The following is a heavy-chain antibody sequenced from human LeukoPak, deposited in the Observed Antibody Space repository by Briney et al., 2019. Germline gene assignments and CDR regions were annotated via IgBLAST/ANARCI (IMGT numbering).Heavy chain of an antibody. CDR2: FYYSGST. D-gene: IGHD2-2*01. Sequence: SETLSLTCIVSGGSISSGDYYWGWIRQPPGKGLEWIGYFYYSGSTYSNPSLKSRLTISLGTSKNQFSLRLSSVTAADTAVYYCARYYCSSTNCYFDYWGQGTLVIVSS. CDR1: GGSISSGDYY. J-gene: IGHJ4*02. CDR3: ARYYCSSTNCYFDY. V-gene: IGHV4-30-4*01.